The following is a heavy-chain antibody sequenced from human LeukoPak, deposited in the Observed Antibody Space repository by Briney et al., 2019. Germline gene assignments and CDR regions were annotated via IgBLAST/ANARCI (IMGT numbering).Heavy chain of an antibody. Sequence: SETLSLTCTVSGGSISSYYWSWIRQPAGKGLEWIGRIYTSGSTNYNPSLKSRVTMSVDTSKNQFSLKLSSVTAADTAVYYCACTYYGSESPRGRDYWGQGTLVTVSS. J-gene: IGHJ4*02. CDR2: IYTSGST. V-gene: IGHV4-4*07. CDR3: ACTYYGSESPRGRDY. D-gene: IGHD3-10*01. CDR1: GGSISSYY.